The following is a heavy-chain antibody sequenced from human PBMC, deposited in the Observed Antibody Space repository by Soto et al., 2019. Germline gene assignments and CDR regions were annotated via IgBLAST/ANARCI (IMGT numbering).Heavy chain of an antibody. CDR1: GFSLSDPKMG. D-gene: IGHD3-9*01. J-gene: IGHJ6*03. CDR3: AGSLKRPYDSLTGHYNPMLYYYYYGDV. Sequence: QVTLEASGPVLVKPTEPLTLTCSVSGFSLSDPKMGVSWMSQPPGKPLEWLAHIFSSDEKSYSTSLTSRVTNSMDTSKRQDVLSVTNMDPEETATYYCAGSLKRPYDSLTGHYNPMLYYYYYGDVWGKGTAVTVSS. V-gene: IGHV2-26*01. CDR2: IFSSDEK.